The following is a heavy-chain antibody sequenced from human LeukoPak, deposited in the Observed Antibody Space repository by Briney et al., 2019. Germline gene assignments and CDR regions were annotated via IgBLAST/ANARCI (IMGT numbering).Heavy chain of an antibody. CDR3: ATMKDYDFWSGYHSPFDY. D-gene: IGHD3-3*01. CDR1: GYTFTGYY. CDR2: INPNSGGT. V-gene: IGHV1-2*02. J-gene: IGHJ4*02. Sequence: ASVKVSCKASGYTFTGYYMHWVRQAPGQGLEWMGWINPNSGGTNYAQKFQSRVTMTRDTSISTAYMELSRLRSDDTAVYYCATMKDYDFWSGYHSPFDYWGQGTLVTVSS.